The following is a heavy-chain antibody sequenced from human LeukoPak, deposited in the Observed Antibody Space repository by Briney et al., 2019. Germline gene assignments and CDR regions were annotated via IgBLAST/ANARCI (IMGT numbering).Heavy chain of an antibody. V-gene: IGHV1-18*01. Sequence: APVKVSCKASGYTFNNFVISWVRQAPGQGLEWVGWISPHTYATRYAEKVQGRVSMTTDTSTTTVYMELRSLTSDDTAVYFCARGQSMYYWGQGTPVTVSS. CDR1: GYTFNNFV. CDR3: ARGQSMYY. J-gene: IGHJ4*02. CDR2: ISPHTYAT. D-gene: IGHD2-8*01.